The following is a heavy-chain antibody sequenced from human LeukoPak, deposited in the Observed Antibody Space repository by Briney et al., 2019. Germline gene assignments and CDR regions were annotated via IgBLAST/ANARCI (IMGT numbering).Heavy chain of an antibody. CDR3: ARDFSLSSWQLDY. V-gene: IGHV1-8*02. Sequence: VASVKVSCNVSGYTFTDYYLHWVRQAPGQGLEWMGWINPNSGNTGYAQKFQGRVTMTRNTSISTAYMELSSLRSEDTAVYYCARDFSLSSWQLDYWGQGTLVTVPS. CDR2: INPNSGNT. D-gene: IGHD2-2*01. J-gene: IGHJ4*02. CDR1: GYTFTDYY.